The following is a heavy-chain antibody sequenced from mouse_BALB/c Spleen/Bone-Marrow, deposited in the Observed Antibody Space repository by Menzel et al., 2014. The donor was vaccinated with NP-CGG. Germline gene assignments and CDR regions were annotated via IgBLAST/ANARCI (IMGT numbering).Heavy chain of an antibody. CDR1: GYAFTNYL. V-gene: IGHV1-54*01. J-gene: IGHJ4*01. CDR3: ARWDYAMDY. Sequence: LVESGAELVRPGTSVKVSCKASGYAFTNYLIEWVKQRPGQGLEWIGVINPGSGGTNYNEKFKGKATLTADKSSSTAYMQLSSLTSDDSAVYFCARWDYAMDYWGQGTSVTVSP. CDR2: INPGSGGT.